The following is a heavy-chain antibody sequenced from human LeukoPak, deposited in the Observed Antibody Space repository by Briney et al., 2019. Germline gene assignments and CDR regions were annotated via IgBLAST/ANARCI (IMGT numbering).Heavy chain of an antibody. CDR2: IIPIFGTA. Sequence: SVKVSCKASGGTFSSYAISWVRQAPGQGLEWMGGIIPIFGTANYAQKFQGRVTITADESTSTAYMELSSLRSEDTAVYYCARGGPYAHYYYYGMDVWGQGTTVTVSS. J-gene: IGHJ6*02. V-gene: IGHV1-69*13. D-gene: IGHD2-2*01. CDR1: GGTFSSYA. CDR3: ARGGPYAHYYYYGMDV.